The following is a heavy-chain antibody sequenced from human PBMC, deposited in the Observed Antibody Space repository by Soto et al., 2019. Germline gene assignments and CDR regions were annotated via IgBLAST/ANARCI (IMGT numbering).Heavy chain of an antibody. Sequence: EVQLLESGGDLVQPGGSLRLSCAASGFTFSNYGMSWVRQAPWKGLEWVSSITGDAGTTFYADSVKGRFTISRDNSKSTVYLQMNSLRADDAALYYCAKSSSAYYYDYWGQGTLVTVSS. CDR2: ITGDAGTT. J-gene: IGHJ4*02. D-gene: IGHD3-22*01. CDR3: AKSSSAYYYDY. V-gene: IGHV3-23*01. CDR1: GFTFSNYG.